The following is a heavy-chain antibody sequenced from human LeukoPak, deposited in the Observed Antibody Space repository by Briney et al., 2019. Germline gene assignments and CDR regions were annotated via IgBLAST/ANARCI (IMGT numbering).Heavy chain of an antibody. CDR3: PRPVVPAARSSFQH. CDR2: INHSGST. V-gene: IGHV4-34*01. CDR1: GGSFSGYY. J-gene: IGHJ1*01. Sequence: SETLSLTCAVYGGSFSGYYWSWIRQPPGKGLEWIGEINHSGSTNYNPSLKSRVTISVDTSKNQFSLKLSSVTAADTAVYYCPRPVVPAARSSFQHWGQGTLVIVSS. D-gene: IGHD2-2*01.